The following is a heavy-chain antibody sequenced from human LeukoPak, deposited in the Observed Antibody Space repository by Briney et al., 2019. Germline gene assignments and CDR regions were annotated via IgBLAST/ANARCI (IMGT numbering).Heavy chain of an antibody. V-gene: IGHV3-23*01. CDR2: ISGIGAST. D-gene: IGHD1-26*01. J-gene: IGHJ6*02. Sequence: GGSLRLSCAASRFTFSNYAMSWVRQAPEKGLEWVSSISGIGASTYYADSVKGRFTISRDNSKNTLYLQMNSLRAEDTAVYYCAKARSGSYYYYGMDVWGQGTTVTVSS. CDR3: AKARSGSYYYYGMDV. CDR1: RFTFSNYA.